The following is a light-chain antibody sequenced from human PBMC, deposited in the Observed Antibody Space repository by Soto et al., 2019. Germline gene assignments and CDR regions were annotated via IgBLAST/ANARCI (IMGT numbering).Light chain of an antibody. Sequence: VLTQPPSVSAAPGQKVTISCSGSSSNIENYYVSWYQQLPGTAPKLLIYDNNKRPSGIPDRFSGSKSGTSATLDITGLQTGDEADYYCGTYDSSLRDGVFGTGTKVTAL. V-gene: IGLV1-51*01. CDR2: DNN. J-gene: IGLJ1*01. CDR1: SSNIENYY. CDR3: GTYDSSLRDGV.